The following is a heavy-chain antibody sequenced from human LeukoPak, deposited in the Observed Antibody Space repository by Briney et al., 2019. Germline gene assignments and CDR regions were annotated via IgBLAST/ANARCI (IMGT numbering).Heavy chain of an antibody. Sequence: GGSLRLSCAASGFTFSSYSMNWVRQAPGKGLEWVSSISSSSSYIYYADSVKGRFTISRDNSKNTLYLQMNSLRAEDTAVYYCARELYSSGWYGPLDYWGQGTLVTVSS. CDR1: GFTFSSYS. CDR2: ISSSSSYI. D-gene: IGHD6-19*01. J-gene: IGHJ4*02. CDR3: ARELYSSGWYGPLDY. V-gene: IGHV3-21*01.